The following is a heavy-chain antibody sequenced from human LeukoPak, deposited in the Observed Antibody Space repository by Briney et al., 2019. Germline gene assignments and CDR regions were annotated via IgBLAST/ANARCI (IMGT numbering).Heavy chain of an antibody. CDR3: ARDYRSGWYPFFDY. D-gene: IGHD6-19*01. V-gene: IGHV3-21*01. CDR2: SSSSSSYI. Sequence: GGSLRLSCAASGFTFSSYSMNWVRRAPGKGLEWVSSSSSSSSYIYYADSVKGRFTISRDNAKNSLYLQMNSLRAEDTAVYYCARDYRSGWYPFFDYWGQGTLVTVSS. J-gene: IGHJ4*02. CDR1: GFTFSSYS.